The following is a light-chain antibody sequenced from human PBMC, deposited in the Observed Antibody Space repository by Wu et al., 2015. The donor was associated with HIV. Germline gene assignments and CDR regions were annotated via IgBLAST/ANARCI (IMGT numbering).Light chain of an antibody. CDR3: QQYGSSPS. CDR1: QSVSSSY. Sequence: EIVLTQSPGTLSLSPGERATLSCRASQSVSSSYLAWYQQRPGQAPRLFIYDTSRRATGIPDRFSGSGSGTDFTLNISRLEPEDFAVYYCQQYGSSPSFGQGTKAGDQT. V-gene: IGKV3-20*01. CDR2: DTS. J-gene: IGKJ2*01.